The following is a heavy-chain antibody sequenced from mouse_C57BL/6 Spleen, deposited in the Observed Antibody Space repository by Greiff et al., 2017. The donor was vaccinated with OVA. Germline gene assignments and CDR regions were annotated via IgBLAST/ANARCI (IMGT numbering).Heavy chain of an antibody. Sequence: DVQLQESGPGLVKPSQSLSLTCSVTGYSITSGYYWNWIRQFPGNKLEWMGYISYDGSNNYNPSLKNRISITRNTSKNQFFLKLNSVTTKDTATYYSAREVANWDVDWYFDVWGTGTTVTVSS. CDR3: AREVANWDVDWYFDV. D-gene: IGHD4-1*01. CDR1: GYSITSGYY. J-gene: IGHJ1*03. CDR2: ISYDGSN. V-gene: IGHV3-6*01.